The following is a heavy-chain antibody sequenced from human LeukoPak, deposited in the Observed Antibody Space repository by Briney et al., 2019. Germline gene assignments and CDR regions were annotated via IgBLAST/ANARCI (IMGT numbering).Heavy chain of an antibody. CDR2: INADGSGT. J-gene: IGHJ5*02. CDR3: VRGALRDCSYTSCTRGNWFDP. V-gene: IGHV3-74*01. D-gene: IGHD2-2*01. CDR1: GFTFSSHW. Sequence: PGGSLRLSFAASGFTFSSHWMHWVRQAPEKGLMGVAHINADGSGTYYAASVKGRFTISRDNAQSTLYLQMHSLTAEDTAVYYCVRGALRDCSYTSCTRGNWFDPWGQGTLVTVSS.